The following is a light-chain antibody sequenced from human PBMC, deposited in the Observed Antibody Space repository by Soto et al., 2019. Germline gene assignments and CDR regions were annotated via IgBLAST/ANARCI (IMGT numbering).Light chain of an antibody. Sequence: DIQMTQSPSTLSASVGDRVTITCRASQSISGWLAWYQQKPGKAPKLLIYDVSSLESGVPSRFSGSGSGTDFTLTIRSLGPEDFAVYYCHQRYNWPPLTFGGGTKVDI. CDR2: DVS. V-gene: IGKV1-5*01. CDR1: QSISGW. CDR3: HQRYNWPPLT. J-gene: IGKJ4*01.